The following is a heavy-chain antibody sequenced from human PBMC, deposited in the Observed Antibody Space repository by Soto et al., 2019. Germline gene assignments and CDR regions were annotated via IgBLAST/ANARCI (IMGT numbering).Heavy chain of an antibody. Sequence: EVQLVESGGGLVQPGGSLRLSCAASGFTVSSNYMTWVRQAPGKGLEWVSVIYSGGSTYYADSVKGRFTISRHNSKNTMHRQMNSESAEDTAVYYGARRAKARSGYYITFDPWGPGTLVTVSS. CDR3: ARRAKARSGYYITFDP. CDR1: GFTVSSNY. CDR2: IYSGGST. J-gene: IGHJ5*02. V-gene: IGHV3-66*01. D-gene: IGHD3-3*01.